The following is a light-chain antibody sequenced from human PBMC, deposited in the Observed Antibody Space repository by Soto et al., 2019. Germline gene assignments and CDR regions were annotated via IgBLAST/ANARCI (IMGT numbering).Light chain of an antibody. Sequence: QSVLTQPASVSGAPGQAITISCTATNSDVNYVSWHQQHPGKAPKLMIYGVINRSSGVSTRFSGSKSGNTASLTISGLQAEDEADYYCSSSISSNPFVFGPGTKGTVL. CDR3: SSSISSNPFV. J-gene: IGLJ1*01. V-gene: IGLV2-14*01. CDR1: NSDVNY. CDR2: GVI.